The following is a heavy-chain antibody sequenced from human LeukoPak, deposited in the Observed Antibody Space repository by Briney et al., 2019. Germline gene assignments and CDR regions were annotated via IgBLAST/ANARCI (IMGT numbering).Heavy chain of an antibody. CDR3: ARLTPLPAAHTDGY. J-gene: IGHJ4*02. V-gene: IGHV1-2*02. CDR2: IYPNSGGT. CDR1: GYTFSGYF. Sequence: ASVKVSCRASGYTFSGYFMHWVRQAPGQGLEWMGWIYPNSGGTKYAQKFQGRVTMTRDTSISTIYMELSSLRSDDTAVYYCARLTPLPAAHTDGYWGQGTLVTVSS. D-gene: IGHD2-2*01.